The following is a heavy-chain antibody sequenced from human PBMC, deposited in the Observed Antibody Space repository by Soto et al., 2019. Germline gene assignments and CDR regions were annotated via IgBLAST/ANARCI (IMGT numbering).Heavy chain of an antibody. Sequence: SETLSLTCTVYGGSFSGYYWSWIRQPPGKGLEWIGYIYYSGSTNYNPSLKSRVTISVDTSKNQFSLKLSSVTAADTAVYYCARRSQGGNIDYWGQGTLVTVSS. D-gene: IGHD3-16*01. V-gene: IGHV4-59*08. CDR2: IYYSGST. CDR3: ARRSQGGNIDY. CDR1: GGSFSGYY. J-gene: IGHJ4*02.